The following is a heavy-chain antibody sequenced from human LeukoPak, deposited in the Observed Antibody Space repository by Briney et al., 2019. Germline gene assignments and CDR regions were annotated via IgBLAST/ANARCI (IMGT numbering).Heavy chain of an antibody. D-gene: IGHD3-16*02. V-gene: IGHV3-23*01. CDR1: GFTFTAYA. J-gene: IGHJ3*02. CDR2: IGGGGGGK. CDR3: AKRERGLSYQDAFDT. Sequence: GGSLRLSCAASGFTFTAYAMNWVRQAPGRGLEWVLSIGGGGGGKFYADSVKGRFTISRDNSENTLFLQMNSLRAEDTAVYYCAKRERGLSYQDAFDTWGQGTLVTVSS.